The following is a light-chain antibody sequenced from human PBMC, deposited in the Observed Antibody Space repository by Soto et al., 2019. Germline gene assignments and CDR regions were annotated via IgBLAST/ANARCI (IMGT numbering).Light chain of an antibody. Sequence: QSALTQPASVSGSPGQSITISCTGTSSDVGGYNYVSWYQQHPGKAPKLMIYDVSNRPSGVSNRFSGSESGNTASLTISGLQAEDEADYYCSSYTSRSNLVVFGGGTKLTVL. V-gene: IGLV2-14*01. J-gene: IGLJ2*01. CDR3: SSYTSRSNLVV. CDR2: DVS. CDR1: SSDVGGYNY.